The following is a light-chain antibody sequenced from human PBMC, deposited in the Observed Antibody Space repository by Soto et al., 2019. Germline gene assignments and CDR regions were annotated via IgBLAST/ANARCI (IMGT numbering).Light chain of an antibody. V-gene: IGKV1-27*01. CDR1: QGIRNY. J-gene: IGKJ3*01. CDR3: QKYSSVPV. Sequence: DIQMTQSPPSLSASVGDRVTITCRASQGIRNYVAWYQQIPGKAPKLLIYAASTLQSGVPSRFSGSGSGTDFTLTINGLQPEDVATYSCQKYSSVPVFGPGTKEEIK. CDR2: AAS.